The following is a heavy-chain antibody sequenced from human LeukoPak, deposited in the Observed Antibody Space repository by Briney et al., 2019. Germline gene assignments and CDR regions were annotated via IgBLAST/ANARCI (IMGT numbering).Heavy chain of an antibody. Sequence: PSETLSLTCSVSGDSINNANYYWGWIRQPPGKGLEWIGSVYSTGNTYCNPSLKSRVTISRDTSRNQFSLKLSSVTAADTAVYYCARTWSSSISFFDYWGQGTLVTVSS. D-gene: IGHD6-6*01. V-gene: IGHV4-39*01. CDR2: VYSTGNT. J-gene: IGHJ4*02. CDR3: ARTWSSSISFFDY. CDR1: GDSINNANYY.